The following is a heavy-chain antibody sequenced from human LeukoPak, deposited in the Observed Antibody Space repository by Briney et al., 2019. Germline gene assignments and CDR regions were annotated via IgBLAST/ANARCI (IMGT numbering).Heavy chain of an antibody. CDR1: GFTFSSYY. J-gene: IGHJ4*02. CDR3: AKKHPYRNEGWPLLDY. CDR2: ISSGGDTI. D-gene: IGHD6-19*01. Sequence: GGSLRLSCAVSGFTFSSYYMSWIRQTPGQGLEWLSYISSGGDTIYYADSTKGRFTISRDNAKNSLYLQINSLRVEDTAVYFCAKKHPYRNEGWPLLDYWGRGTLVTVSS. V-gene: IGHV3-11*01.